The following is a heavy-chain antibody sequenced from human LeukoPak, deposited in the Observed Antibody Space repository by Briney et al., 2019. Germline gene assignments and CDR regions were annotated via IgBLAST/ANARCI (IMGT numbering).Heavy chain of an antibody. Sequence: GSLRLSCSASGFTSNNYAMHWVRQAPGKGLEYVSGMGNFGSSTYYADSVKGRFTISRDNSKNTLYLQMNSLRFEDTAVYYCARDQPGTYTLSSTRGQGTLVTVSS. CDR1: GFTSNNYA. D-gene: IGHD2-2*01. V-gene: IGHV3-64*04. CDR3: ARDQPGTYTLSST. J-gene: IGHJ4*02. CDR2: MGNFGSST.